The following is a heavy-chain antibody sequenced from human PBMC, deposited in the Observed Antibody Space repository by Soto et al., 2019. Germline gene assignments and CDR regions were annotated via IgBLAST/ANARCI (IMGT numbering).Heavy chain of an antibody. CDR3: ARGEDHGDSLNY. J-gene: IGHJ4*02. CDR1: GFTFSSYW. Sequence: EVQLVESGGGLVQPGGSLRLSCAASGFTFSSYWMHWVRQAPGKGLVWISRINSDGSSTSYADSVKGRFTISRDNAKNTLFLQMNSLRAEDTAVYYCARGEDHGDSLNYWGQGTLVTVSS. CDR2: INSDGSST. V-gene: IGHV3-74*01. D-gene: IGHD4-17*01.